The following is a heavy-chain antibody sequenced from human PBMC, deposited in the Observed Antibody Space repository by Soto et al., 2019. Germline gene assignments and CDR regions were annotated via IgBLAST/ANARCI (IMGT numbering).Heavy chain of an antibody. J-gene: IGHJ4*02. CDR2: IKHDTSEA. D-gene: IGHD3-16*02. V-gene: IGHV3-7*03. CDR1: GFKFSDYW. Sequence: DVQLVESGGGWVQPGRSLRLSCAASGFKFSDYWMSWVRQAPGQGLEWVGNIKHDTSEAHYADSVKGRFTITRDNIKNFLFLQMRDLRADDTASYYCARDGLLFSGPYRPSRFDYWGRGALVTVSS. CDR3: ARDGLLFSGPYRPSRFDY.